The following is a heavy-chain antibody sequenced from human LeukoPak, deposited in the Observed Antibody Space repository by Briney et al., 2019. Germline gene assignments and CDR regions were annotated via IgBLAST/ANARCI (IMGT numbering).Heavy chain of an antibody. CDR1: GYTFTGYY. J-gene: IGHJ4*02. CDR2: INPNSGVT. V-gene: IGHV1-2*02. CDR3: ARAHMTTVTLGDY. Sequence: ASVKVSCKASGYTFTGYYVHWVRQAPGQGPERIAWINPNSGVTNYAQKFQGRVTLTRDTPISTVYMEVSGLTSDDTAVYYCARAHMTTVTLGDYWGQGTLVTVSS. D-gene: IGHD4-17*01.